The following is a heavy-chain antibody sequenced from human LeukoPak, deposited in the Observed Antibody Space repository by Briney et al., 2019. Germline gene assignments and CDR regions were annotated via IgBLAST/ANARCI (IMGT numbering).Heavy chain of an antibody. Sequence: GGSLRLSCAASGFTFRTSGMHWVRQAPGKGLEWVAFIRYDGSNKYYADSVKGRFTISRDNSKNTLYLQMNSLRAEDTAVYYCARSGSYGDYFDYWGQGTLVTVSS. CDR2: IRYDGSNK. V-gene: IGHV3-30*02. CDR1: GFTFRTSG. CDR3: ARSGSYGDYFDY. J-gene: IGHJ4*02. D-gene: IGHD1-26*01.